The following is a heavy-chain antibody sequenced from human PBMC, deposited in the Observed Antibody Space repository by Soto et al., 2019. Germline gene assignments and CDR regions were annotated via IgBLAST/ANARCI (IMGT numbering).Heavy chain of an antibody. J-gene: IGHJ6*02. CDR1: GFTFSSFE. D-gene: IGHD2-15*01. CDR2: ISSSGNSI. CDR3: ARDRNVEVGIFQYFYGMDV. Sequence: EVQLVESGGGLVQPGGSLRLSCATSGFTFSSFEMNWVRQAPGKGLEWVSYISSSGNSIYYADSVKGRFNISRDNAKNSLYLQMNSLRDEDTAVYYCARDRNVEVGIFQYFYGMDVWGQGTTVTVSS. V-gene: IGHV3-48*03.